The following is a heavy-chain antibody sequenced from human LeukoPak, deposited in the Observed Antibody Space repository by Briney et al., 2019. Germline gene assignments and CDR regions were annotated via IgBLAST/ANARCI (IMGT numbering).Heavy chain of an antibody. J-gene: IGHJ4*02. CDR2: IKEDGSEQ. CDR1: GFTFSTSR. Sequence: GGSLRLSCAASGFTFSTSRMNWVRQAPGKGLEWVASIKEDGSEQYYVDSVKGRFTISRDNAKNSLYLQMNSLRAEDTAVYYCARGNYYDRSGYFYFWGQGTLVTVSS. D-gene: IGHD3-22*01. V-gene: IGHV3-7*01. CDR3: ARGNYYDRSGYFYF.